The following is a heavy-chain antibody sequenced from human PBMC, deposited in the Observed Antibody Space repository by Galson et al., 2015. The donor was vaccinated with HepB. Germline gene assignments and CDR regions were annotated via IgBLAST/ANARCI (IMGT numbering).Heavy chain of an antibody. CDR2: IIPIPGIA. CDR3: ARDSSGANYYGSGSIYFDY. CDR1: GGTFSSYT. Sequence: SVKVSCKASGGTFSSYTISWVRQAPGQGLEWMGRIIPIPGIANYAQKFQGRVTITADKSTSTAYMELSSLRSEDTAVYYCARDSSGANYYGSGSIYFDYWGQGTLVTVSS. D-gene: IGHD3-10*01. J-gene: IGHJ4*02. V-gene: IGHV1-69*04.